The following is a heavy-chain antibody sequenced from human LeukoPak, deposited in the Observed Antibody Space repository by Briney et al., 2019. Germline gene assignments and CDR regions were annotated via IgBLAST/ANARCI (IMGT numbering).Heavy chain of an antibody. V-gene: IGHV4-59*01. Sequence: SETLSLTXSVSGGSISGYYWSWIRQPPGKGLEWIGYIHFSGSTNYNPSLRSRVTISEDTSRNQVSLELRSVTAADTAIYYCAREFPHLDVWGKGTTVTVSS. J-gene: IGHJ6*04. CDR2: IHFSGST. CDR1: GGSISGYY. CDR3: AREFPHLDV.